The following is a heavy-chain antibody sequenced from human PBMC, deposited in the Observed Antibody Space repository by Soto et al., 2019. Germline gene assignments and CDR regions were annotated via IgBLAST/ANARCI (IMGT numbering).Heavy chain of an antibody. D-gene: IGHD3-10*01. CDR3: VKDSRDSMVRGVIIPPGY. Sequence: PGGSLRLSCAASGFTFSDYYMSWIRQAPGKGLEWVSYISSSSSYTNYADSVKGRFTISRDNAKNSLYLQMNSLRAEDTALYYCVKDSRDSMVRGVIIPPGYWGQGTLVTVSS. V-gene: IGHV3-11*05. CDR1: GFTFSDYY. J-gene: IGHJ4*02. CDR2: ISSSSSYT.